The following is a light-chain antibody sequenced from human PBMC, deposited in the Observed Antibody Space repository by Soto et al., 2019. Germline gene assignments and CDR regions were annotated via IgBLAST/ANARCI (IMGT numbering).Light chain of an antibody. Sequence: QSVLTQPPSVSGAPGQRVTISCTGSSSNIGAGYDVHWYQQLPGTAPKLLIYGNSNRPSGVPDRFSGSKSGTSASLAITGLQAEDEADYYCQSYDRSLSGSYVFGTGTKV. J-gene: IGLJ1*01. CDR2: GNS. CDR3: QSYDRSLSGSYV. CDR1: SSNIGAGYD. V-gene: IGLV1-40*01.